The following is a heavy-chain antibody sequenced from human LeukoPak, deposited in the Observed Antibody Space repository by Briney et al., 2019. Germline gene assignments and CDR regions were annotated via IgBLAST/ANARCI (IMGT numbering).Heavy chain of an antibody. D-gene: IGHD6-13*01. CDR2: IANDGRDK. V-gene: IGHV3-30*04. CDR3: AKDSKITSADYYFDY. J-gene: IGHJ4*02. Sequence: GRQAPGXXXEWVXVIANDGRDKKYADSVRGRFTISRDNSKNTVYLQMDSLRVEDMAVYYCAKDSKITSADYYFDYWGLGTLVTVSS.